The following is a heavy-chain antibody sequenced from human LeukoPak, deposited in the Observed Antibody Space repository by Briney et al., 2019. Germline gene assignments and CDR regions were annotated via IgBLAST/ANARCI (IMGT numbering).Heavy chain of an antibody. J-gene: IGHJ4*02. V-gene: IGHV1-46*01. CDR1: GYTFTSYY. CDR3: ARAGQERYFDY. CDR2: INPSGGST. Sequence: EASVKVSFKASGYTFTSYYMHWVRQAPGQGLEWMGIINPSGGSTSYAQKFQGRVTMTRDTSTSTVYMELSSLRSEDTAVYYCARAGQERYFDYWGQGTLVTVSS. D-gene: IGHD5-24*01.